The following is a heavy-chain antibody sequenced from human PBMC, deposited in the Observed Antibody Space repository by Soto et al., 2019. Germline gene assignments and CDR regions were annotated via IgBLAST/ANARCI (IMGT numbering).Heavy chain of an antibody. CDR2: ILVDGRT. CDR1: GFPCGSYD. V-gene: IGHV3-23*01. Sequence: GGSLRLSCAASGFPCGSYDMTWVRQAPGRGLEWVSTILVDGRTFYVDSVKGRFTISRDNSRNTVYLQMNSLTAGDTALYYCAKATATGRGSFDFWGPGTMLNVSS. CDR3: AKATATGRGSFDF. D-gene: IGHD1-1*01. J-gene: IGHJ3*01.